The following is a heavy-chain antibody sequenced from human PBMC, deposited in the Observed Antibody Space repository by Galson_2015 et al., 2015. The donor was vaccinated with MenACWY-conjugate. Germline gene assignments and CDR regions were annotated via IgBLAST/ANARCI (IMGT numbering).Heavy chain of an antibody. J-gene: IGHJ4*02. CDR2: IYPGDSDT. Sequence: QSGAEVKKSGESLKISCKGSGYSFTNYWIGWVRQMPGKGLEWMGIIYPGDSDTRYSPSFQGQVTISADKSSNTAYLQWGSLKASDIAIYYCARRSTGSEYFDYWGQGTLVTVSS. D-gene: IGHD3-9*01. V-gene: IGHV5-51*01. CDR3: ARRSTGSEYFDY. CDR1: GYSFTNYW.